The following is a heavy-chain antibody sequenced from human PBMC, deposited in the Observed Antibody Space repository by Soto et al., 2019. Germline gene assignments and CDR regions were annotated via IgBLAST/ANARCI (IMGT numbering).Heavy chain of an antibody. CDR1: GDSISITSYY. D-gene: IGHD2-15*01. CDR2: IHYSGCT. V-gene: IGHV4-39*01. CDR3: ASTKDESLYFDD. Sequence: QLQLQESGPGLVKPSETLSLTCTVSGDSISITSYYWGWARQPPGTGLAWIGSIHYSGCTHYNPSLQSRVTISGDAPKKPFSLKLRSVTAADTAVYYCASTKDESLYFDDWGQGTLVTVSS. J-gene: IGHJ4*02.